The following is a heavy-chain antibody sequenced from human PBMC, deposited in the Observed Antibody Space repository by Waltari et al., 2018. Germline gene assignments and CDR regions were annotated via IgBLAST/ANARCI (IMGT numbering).Heavy chain of an antibody. CDR2: ASDRDGKT. V-gene: IGHV3-23*01. CDR1: GFTFSNYA. J-gene: IGHJ4*02. CDR3: AKEQWDGAAVAGHFDY. D-gene: IGHD6-19*01. Sequence: EVQLLASGGGLVQPGGSLGLPCAASGFTFSNYAMSWVRQAPGQGLEWVSAASDRDGKTYYADSVKGRFAISRDDSKNIVYLQMNNLRAEDTAVYYCAKEQWDGAAVAGHFDYWGQGKLVIVSS.